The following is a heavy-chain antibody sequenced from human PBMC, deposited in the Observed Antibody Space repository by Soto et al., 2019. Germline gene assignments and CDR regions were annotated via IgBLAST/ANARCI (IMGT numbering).Heavy chain of an antibody. D-gene: IGHD3-22*01. CDR3: ARGSSSGYFDY. CDR2: ISSNGGST. J-gene: IGHJ4*02. Sequence: EVQLVESGGGLVQPGGSLRLSCAASGFTFSKYVVHWVRQAPGKGLEYVSAISSNGGSTYYANSMKGRLTMSRDNSKNTLYLQMGSLRAEDMAVYYCARGSSSGYFDYWGQGTLVTVSP. CDR1: GFTFSKYV. V-gene: IGHV3-64*01.